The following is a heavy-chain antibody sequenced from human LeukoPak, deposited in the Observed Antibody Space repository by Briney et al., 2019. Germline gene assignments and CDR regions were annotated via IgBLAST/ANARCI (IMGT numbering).Heavy chain of an antibody. Sequence: SETLSLTCTVSGGSISSYYWSWIRQPPGKGLEWIGYLYYNGNTNNNPSLKSRVTMSVDTSNNQFSLRLSSVTAADTAAYYCAKIPKGGDGLTSADQIYFDIWGRGTLVIVSS. V-gene: IGHV4-59*08. CDR1: GGSISSYY. D-gene: IGHD2-21*01. J-gene: IGHJ2*01. CDR2: LYYNGNT. CDR3: AKIPKGGDGLTSADQIYFDI.